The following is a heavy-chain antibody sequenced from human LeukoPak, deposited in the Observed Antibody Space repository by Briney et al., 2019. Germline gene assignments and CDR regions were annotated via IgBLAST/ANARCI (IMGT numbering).Heavy chain of an antibody. CDR2: ISYDGSDK. Sequence: GGSLRLSCAASGITFSSYAMHWVRQAPGKGLEWVAVISYDGSDKYYTDSVKGRFTISRDNAKNSLYLQMNSLRAEDTAVYYCARDRSSGWYFYWGQGTLVTVSS. CDR1: GITFSSYA. V-gene: IGHV3-30-3*01. CDR3: ARDRSSGWYFY. D-gene: IGHD6-19*01. J-gene: IGHJ4*02.